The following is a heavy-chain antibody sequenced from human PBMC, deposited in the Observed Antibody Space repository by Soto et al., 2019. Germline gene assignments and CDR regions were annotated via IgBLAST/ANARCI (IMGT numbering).Heavy chain of an antibody. CDR1: GFTFTNSA. Sequence: QMQLVQSGPEVRKPGTSVKVSCKASGFTFTNSALQWVRQARGQRLEWIGWIVVGSGNTNYAQKFQERVTIIRDMSTNTAYMELNSLRSDDTAVYYCAARGGRDYYMDVWGKGTTVTVSS. V-gene: IGHV1-58*01. D-gene: IGHD2-15*01. J-gene: IGHJ6*03. CDR2: IVVGSGNT. CDR3: AARGGRDYYMDV.